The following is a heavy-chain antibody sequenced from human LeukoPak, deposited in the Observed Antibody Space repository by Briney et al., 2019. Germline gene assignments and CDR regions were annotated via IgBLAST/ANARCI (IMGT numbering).Heavy chain of an antibody. CDR1: GFTFSSYA. CDR3: ARGPIWYDSSGYYPPTGY. CDR2: ISYDGSNK. D-gene: IGHD3-22*01. V-gene: IGHV3-30-3*01. J-gene: IGHJ4*02. Sequence: PGRSLRLSCAASGFTFSSYAMHWVRQAPGKGLEGVAVISYDGSNKYYADSVKGRFTISRDNSKNTLYLQMNSLRAEDTAVYYCARGPIWYDSSGYYPPTGYWGQGTLVTVSS.